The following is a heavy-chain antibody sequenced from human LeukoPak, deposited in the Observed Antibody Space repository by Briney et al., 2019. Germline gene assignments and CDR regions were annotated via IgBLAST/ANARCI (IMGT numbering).Heavy chain of an antibody. D-gene: IGHD2-2*02. V-gene: IGHV3-74*01. J-gene: IGHJ4*02. CDR3: AREAYCSSTSCYMDY. CDR2: INSDGSST. Sequence: GGSLRLSCAASGFTFSSYWMHWVRQAPGKGLVWVSRINSDGSSTSYADSVKGRFTISRDNAKNTLYLQMNSLRAEDTAVYYCAREAYCSSTSCYMDYWGQGTLVTVSS. CDR1: GFTFSSYW.